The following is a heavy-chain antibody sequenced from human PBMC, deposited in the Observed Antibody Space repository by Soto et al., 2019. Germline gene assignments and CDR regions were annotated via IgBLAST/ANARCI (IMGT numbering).Heavy chain of an antibody. J-gene: IGHJ4*02. D-gene: IGHD3-10*01. Sequence: GESLKISCKGSGYKFIDYWIGWVRQVPGKGLEWLGSIYPGDFDIKYGPSFHGQVTISADKSITTVYLHWSGLKASDTGLYYCARAFGGEYSDRHSWYSAYWGEGTTVTIYS. CDR3: ARAFGGEYSDRHSWYSAY. V-gene: IGHV5-51*01. CDR2: IYPGDFDI. CDR1: GYKFIDYW.